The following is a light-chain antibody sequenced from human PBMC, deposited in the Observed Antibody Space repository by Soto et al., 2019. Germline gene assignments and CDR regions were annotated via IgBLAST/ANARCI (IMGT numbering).Light chain of an antibody. V-gene: IGKV3-15*01. CDR1: EVVTTN. CDR2: GAS. Sequence: EIVMTQSPVTLSVSPGERATLSCRASEVVTTNLAWYQQKPGQAPRLLIYGASTRAAGIPARFSGSGSGTHFTLTISSLQSEDFAVYYCQQYSNWPPITFGQGTRLEIK. CDR3: QQYSNWPPIT. J-gene: IGKJ5*01.